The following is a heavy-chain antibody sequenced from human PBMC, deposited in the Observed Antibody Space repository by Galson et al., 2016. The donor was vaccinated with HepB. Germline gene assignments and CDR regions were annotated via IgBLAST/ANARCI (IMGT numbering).Heavy chain of an antibody. CDR2: ISGRGGGT. D-gene: IGHD3-22*01. V-gene: IGHV3-23*01. CDR3: AKGAPYYYDSSGYYGPGDF. J-gene: IGHJ4*02. CDR1: GITFRSYT. Sequence: SLRLSCAVSGITFRSYTMNWVRQAPGKGLEWVSTISGRGGGTYYADSVKGRFTISRDNSKNTLFLQMNSLRAEDTARYYCAKGAPYYYDSSGYYGPGDFWGQGTQVTVSS.